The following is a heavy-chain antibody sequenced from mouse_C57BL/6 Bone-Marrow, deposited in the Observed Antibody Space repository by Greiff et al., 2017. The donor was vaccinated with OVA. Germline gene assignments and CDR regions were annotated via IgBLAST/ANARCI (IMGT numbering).Heavy chain of an antibody. J-gene: IGHJ3*01. CDR2: ISSGGSYT. D-gene: IGHD3-2*02. CDR3: ARLRQLRLAWFAY. V-gene: IGHV5-6*01. CDR1: GFTFSSYG. Sequence: EVKLMESGGDLVKPGGSLKLSCAASGFTFSSYGMSWVRQTPDKRLEWVATISSGGSYTYYPDSVKGRFTISRDNAKNTLYLQMSSLKSEDTAMYYCARLRQLRLAWFAYWGQGTLVTVSA.